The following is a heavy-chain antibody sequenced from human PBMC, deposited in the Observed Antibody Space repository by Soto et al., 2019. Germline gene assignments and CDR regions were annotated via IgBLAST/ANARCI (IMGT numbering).Heavy chain of an antibody. V-gene: IGHV3-7*01. D-gene: IGHD1-7*01. CDR1: GFTIGSYW. CDR3: ARGNYSARLLTYYFDY. J-gene: IGHJ4*02. Sequence: GGSLRLSCAASGFTIGSYWVSWVRKAPGKGLEWVANIKQDGSEKYYVDSVKGRFTISRDNAKNSLYLQMNSLRAEDTAVYYCARGNYSARLLTYYFDYWGQGILVTVSS. CDR2: IKQDGSEK.